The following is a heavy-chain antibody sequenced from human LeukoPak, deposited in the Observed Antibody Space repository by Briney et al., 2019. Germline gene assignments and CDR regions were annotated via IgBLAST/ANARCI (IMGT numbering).Heavy chain of an antibody. D-gene: IGHD5-12*01. CDR1: GFTFSSYS. Sequence: GGSLRLSCAASGFTFSSYSMNWVRQAPGKGLEWVSYISSSSSTIYYADSVKGRFTISRDNAKNSLYLQMNSLRAEDTAVYYCARDDGIVATIIAYWGQGTLVTVSS. CDR2: ISSSSSTI. V-gene: IGHV3-48*01. CDR3: ARDDGIVATIIAY. J-gene: IGHJ4*02.